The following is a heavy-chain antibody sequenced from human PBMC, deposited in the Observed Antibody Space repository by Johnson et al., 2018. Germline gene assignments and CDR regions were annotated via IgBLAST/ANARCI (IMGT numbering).Heavy chain of an antibody. Sequence: QVQLVQSGGGLVKXGGSLRLXCTASGFSVSDYYMSWIRQAPGKGLEWVSYISSSGTRIYYADSVKGRFTISRDNAKNSLYLQMNSLRAEDTAVYYCARDAYCGANCYWYMDVWGKGTTVTVSS. CDR1: GFSVSDYY. J-gene: IGHJ6*03. CDR2: ISSSGTRI. V-gene: IGHV3-11*04. D-gene: IGHD2-21*01. CDR3: ARDAYCGANCYWYMDV.